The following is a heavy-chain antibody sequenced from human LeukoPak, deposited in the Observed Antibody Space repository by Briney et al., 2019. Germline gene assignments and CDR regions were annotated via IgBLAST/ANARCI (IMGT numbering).Heavy chain of an antibody. CDR2: ISGSGDST. D-gene: IGHD3-3*01. V-gene: IGHV3-23*01. CDR3: ARNQYYDFWSGYYRY. CDR1: GFTFSSYS. Sequence: GGSLRLSCAASGFTFSSYSMNWVRQAPGKGLEWVSGISGSGDSTYYADSVKGRFTISRDNSKNTLYLQMNGLRAEDTAVYYCARNQYYDFWSGYYRYWGQGTLVTVSS. J-gene: IGHJ4*02.